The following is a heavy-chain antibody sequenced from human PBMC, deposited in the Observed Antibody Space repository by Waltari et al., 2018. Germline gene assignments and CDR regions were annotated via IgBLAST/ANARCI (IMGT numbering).Heavy chain of an antibody. CDR1: GFPFSDYY. J-gene: IGHJ4*02. D-gene: IGHD3-3*01. Sequence: QVHLVESGGGLVKPGGSLRLSCAASGFPFSDYYMSWIRQAPGKGLEWLSYISTSGGTAHYADSVKGRFTISRDNAKNSVYLQMNSLRAEDTAVYYCASYYTTNCFDYWGQGTLVTVSS. V-gene: IGHV3-11*04. CDR3: ASYYTTNCFDY. CDR2: ISTSGGTA.